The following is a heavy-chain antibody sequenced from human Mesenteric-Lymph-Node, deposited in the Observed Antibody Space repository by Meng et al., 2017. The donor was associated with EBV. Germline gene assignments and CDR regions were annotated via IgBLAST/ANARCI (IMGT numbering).Heavy chain of an antibody. CDR2: INPSSGGT. V-gene: IGHV1-46*01. Sequence: SGCWVKTPGSSVMVSCKDSGYTFTTYYIHWLRQAPGQGPEWMGFINPSSGGTTYAKKFQGRVTMTRDTSTSTVYMDLSSLGSDDTAVYFCARVVYREFDPWGQGTLVTVSS. J-gene: IGHJ5*02. CDR3: ARVVYREFDP. CDR1: GYTFTTYY. D-gene: IGHD4-11*01.